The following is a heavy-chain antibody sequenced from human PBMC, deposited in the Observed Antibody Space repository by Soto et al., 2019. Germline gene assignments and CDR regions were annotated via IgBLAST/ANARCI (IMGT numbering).Heavy chain of an antibody. Sequence: QVQLVQSGAEVKKPGSPVKVSCRASGGTFSRCPTNWLQQPPGQGLEGMGGVIPISGTANYAQKFQGRVTITADESTSTAYMELSSLRSEDTAVYCCARSQGSSTSLEIYYYYYYGMDVWGQGTTVTVSS. CDR2: VIPISGTA. CDR1: GGTFSRCP. D-gene: IGHD2-2*01. V-gene: IGHV1-69*01. CDR3: ARSQGSSTSLEIYYYYYYGMDV. J-gene: IGHJ6*02.